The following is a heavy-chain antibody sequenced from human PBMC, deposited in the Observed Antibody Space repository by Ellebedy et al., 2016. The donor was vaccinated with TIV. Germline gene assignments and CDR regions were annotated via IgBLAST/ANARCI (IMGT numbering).Heavy chain of an antibody. Sequence: SETLSLXXTVSGGSISSYYWSWIRQPPGKGLEWIGYIYYSGSTYYNPSLKSRVTISVDTSKNQFSLKLSSVTAADTAVYYCARGSKVVRGYSYGYGWFDPWGQGTLVTVSS. J-gene: IGHJ5*02. CDR1: GGSISSYY. D-gene: IGHD5-18*01. V-gene: IGHV4-59*12. CDR2: IYYSGST. CDR3: ARGSKVVRGYSYGYGWFDP.